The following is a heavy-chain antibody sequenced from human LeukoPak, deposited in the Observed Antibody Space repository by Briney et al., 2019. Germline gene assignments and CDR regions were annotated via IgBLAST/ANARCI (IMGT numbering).Heavy chain of an antibody. Sequence: GASVKVSCKASGYTFTGYYMHWVRPAPGQGREWMGWINPNSGGTNYAQKFQGRVTMTRDTSISTAYMELSRLRSDDTAVYYCARGEVYSSSWYGQDWFDPWGQGTLVTVSS. V-gene: IGHV1-2*02. J-gene: IGHJ5*02. CDR1: GYTFTGYY. D-gene: IGHD6-13*01. CDR2: INPNSGGT. CDR3: ARGEVYSSSWYGQDWFDP.